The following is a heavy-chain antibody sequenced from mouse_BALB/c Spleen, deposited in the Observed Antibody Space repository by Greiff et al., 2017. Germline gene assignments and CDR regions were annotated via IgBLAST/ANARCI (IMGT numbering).Heavy chain of an antibody. Sequence: GQLQQPGAELVKPGASVKLSCKASGYTFTSYWMHWVKQRPGQGLEWIGEINPSNGRTNYNEKFKSKATLTVDKSSSTAYMQLSSLTSEDSAVYYCARKGTYYGNFGAMDYWGQGTSVTVSA. CDR3: ARKGTYYGNFGAMDY. CDR1: GYTFTSYW. V-gene: IGHV1S81*02. CDR2: INPSNGRT. J-gene: IGHJ4*01. D-gene: IGHD2-10*01.